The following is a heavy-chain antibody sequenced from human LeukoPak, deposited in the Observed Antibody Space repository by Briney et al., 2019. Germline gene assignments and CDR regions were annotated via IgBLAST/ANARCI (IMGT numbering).Heavy chain of an antibody. CDR1: GFTFKSYA. J-gene: IGHJ4*02. D-gene: IGHD3-9*01. CDR3: AKEAHYPHMGTYLVTIDS. Sequence: SGGSLRLSCATSGFTFKSYAMNWVRQSPGKGLEWVSSISGDSTDIYYADSLMGRSTISRDNAKNSLYLQINSLRAEDTALYYCAKEAHYPHMGTYLVTIDSWGQGTLVTVSS. V-gene: IGHV3-21*04. CDR2: ISGDSTDI.